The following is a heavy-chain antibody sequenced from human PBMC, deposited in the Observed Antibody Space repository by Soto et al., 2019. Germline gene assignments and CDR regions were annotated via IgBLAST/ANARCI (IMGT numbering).Heavy chain of an antibody. Sequence: GGSLRLSCAASGFTFSSYSMNWVRQAPGKGLEWVSSISSSSSYIYYADSVKGRFTISRDNAKNSLYLQMNSLRAEDTAVYYCARDALYCSGGSCYQDAFDIWGQGTMVTVSS. V-gene: IGHV3-21*01. J-gene: IGHJ3*02. CDR1: GFTFSSYS. CDR2: ISSSSSYI. D-gene: IGHD2-15*01. CDR3: ARDALYCSGGSCYQDAFDI.